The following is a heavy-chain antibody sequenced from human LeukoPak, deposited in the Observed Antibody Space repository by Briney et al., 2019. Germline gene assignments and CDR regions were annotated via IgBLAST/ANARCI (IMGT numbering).Heavy chain of an antibody. CDR1: GYTFTGYY. J-gene: IGHJ4*02. D-gene: IGHD3-10*01. V-gene: IGHV1-2*02. CDR2: INPNSGGT. Sequence: ASVKVSCKASGYTFTGYYMHWVRQAPGQGLEWMGWINPNSGGTNYAQKFQGRVTMTRDTSISTAYMELSRLRSDDTAVYYCARHDGSGSIRYFDYWGQGTLVTVSS. CDR3: ARHDGSGSIRYFDY.